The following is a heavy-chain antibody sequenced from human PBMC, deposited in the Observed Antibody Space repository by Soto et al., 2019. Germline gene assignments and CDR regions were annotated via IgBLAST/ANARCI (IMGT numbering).Heavy chain of an antibody. D-gene: IGHD2-21*02. J-gene: IGHJ2*01. CDR1: GFTFSGSA. CDR3: ASSAVVVTAPIYWYFDL. V-gene: IGHV3-73*02. Sequence: EVQLVESGGGLVQPGGSLKLSCAASGFTFSGSAMHWVRQASGKGLEWVGRIRSKANSYATAYAASVKGRFTISRDDSKNTAYLQMNSLKTEDTAVYYCASSAVVVTAPIYWYFDLWGRGTLVTVSS. CDR2: IRSKANSYAT.